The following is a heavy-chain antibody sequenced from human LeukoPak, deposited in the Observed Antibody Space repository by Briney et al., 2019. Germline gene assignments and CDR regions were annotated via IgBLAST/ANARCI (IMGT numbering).Heavy chain of an antibody. CDR2: ISYDGSNK. CDR3: AKDDYGGNSGAFDI. V-gene: IGHV3-30-3*01. J-gene: IGHJ3*02. D-gene: IGHD4-23*01. CDR1: GFTFSSYA. Sequence: PGRSLRLSCAASGFTFSSYAMHWVRQAPGKGLEWVAVISYDGSNKYYADSVKGRFTISRDNSKNTLYLQMNSLRAEDTAVYYCAKDDYGGNSGAFDIWGQGTMVTVSS.